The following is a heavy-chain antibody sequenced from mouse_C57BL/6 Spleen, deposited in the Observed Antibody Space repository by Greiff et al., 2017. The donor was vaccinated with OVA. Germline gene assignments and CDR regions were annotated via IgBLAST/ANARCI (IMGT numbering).Heavy chain of an antibody. CDR3: AREKLTGTGDYAMDY. V-gene: IGHV2-6*03. CDR2: IWSDGST. D-gene: IGHD4-1*01. J-gene: IGHJ4*01. Sequence: VMLVESGPGLVAPSQSLSITCTVSGFSLTSYGVHWVRQPPGKGLEWLVVIWSDGSTTYNSALKSRLSISKDNSKSQVFLKMNSLQTDDTAMYYCAREKLTGTGDYAMDYWGQGTSVTVSS. CDR1: GFSLTSYG.